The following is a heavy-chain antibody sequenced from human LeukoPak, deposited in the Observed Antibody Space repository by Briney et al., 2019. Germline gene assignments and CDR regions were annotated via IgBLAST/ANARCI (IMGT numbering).Heavy chain of an antibody. V-gene: IGHV4-4*07. Sequence: SETLSLTCTVSGGSISSYYGNWIRQPAGKGLEWIGRIYTSGSTDYNPSLKSRVSMSVDTSKNQFSLKLTSVTTADTAVYYCAGEDYFDSSGYASWRFDIWGQGTMVTVSS. CDR3: AGEDYFDSSGYASWRFDI. CDR2: IYTSGST. D-gene: IGHD3-22*01. J-gene: IGHJ3*02. CDR1: GGSISSYY.